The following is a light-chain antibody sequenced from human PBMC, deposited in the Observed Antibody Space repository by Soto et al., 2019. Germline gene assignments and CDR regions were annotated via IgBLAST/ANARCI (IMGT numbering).Light chain of an antibody. CDR1: DGVGRS. V-gene: IGKV3-11*01. J-gene: IGKJ4*01. CDR2: DAS. CDR3: QQYYKWPLT. Sequence: VLTQSPVSLSLSPGDSATLSCRASDGVGRSLAWFQQRPGQAPRLLIYDASNRATGIPARFSGSGSGTDLNLTISSLQSDDFAVFYCQQYYKWPLTFGGGTKVDIK.